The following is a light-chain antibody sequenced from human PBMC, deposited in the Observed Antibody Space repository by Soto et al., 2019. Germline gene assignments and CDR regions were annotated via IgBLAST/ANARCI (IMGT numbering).Light chain of an antibody. CDR2: WAS. CDR1: QSVLYSSNNKNY. CDR3: QHYYSTPFT. Sequence: EIVMTQSPATLSVSPGERATLSCRASQSVLYSSNNKNYLAWYQQKPGQPPKLLIYWASTRESGVPARFSGSGSGTDFTLTISSLQAEDVAVYYCQHYYSTPFTFGPGTKVDIK. J-gene: IGKJ3*01. V-gene: IGKV4-1*01.